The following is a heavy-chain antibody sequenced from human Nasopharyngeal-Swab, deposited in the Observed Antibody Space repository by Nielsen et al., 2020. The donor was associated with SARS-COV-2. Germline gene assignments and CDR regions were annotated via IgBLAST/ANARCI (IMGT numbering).Heavy chain of an antibody. CDR3: ARDAQGGYYESFDY. J-gene: IGHJ4*02. V-gene: IGHV1-2*06. Sequence: ASVKVSCKASGYTFTGYYMHWVRQAPGQGLEWMGRINPNSGGTNYAQKFQGRVTMTRGTSISTAYMELSRLRSDDTAVYYCARDAQGGYYESFDYWGQGTLVTVSS. D-gene: IGHD1-26*01. CDR1: GYTFTGYY. CDR2: INPNSGGT.